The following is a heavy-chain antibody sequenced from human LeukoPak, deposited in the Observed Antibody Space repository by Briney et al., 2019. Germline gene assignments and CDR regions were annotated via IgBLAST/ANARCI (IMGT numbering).Heavy chain of an antibody. V-gene: IGHV3-23*01. CDR2: IRPSGDNT. CDR3: ARVAGWHWFDP. CDR1: GFTFSSYD. J-gene: IGHJ5*02. Sequence: GGSLRFSCAASGFTFSSYDMTWVRQAPGRGLEWVSSIRPSGDNTYYGDSVKGRFTISRDNSKNTVYLQMNNMRVDDTAVYYRARVAGWHWFDPWGQGTLVTVSS. D-gene: IGHD6-19*01.